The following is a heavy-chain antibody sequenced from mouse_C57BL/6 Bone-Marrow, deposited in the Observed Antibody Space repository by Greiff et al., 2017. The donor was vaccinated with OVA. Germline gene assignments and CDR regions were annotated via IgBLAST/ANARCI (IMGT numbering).Heavy chain of an antibody. Sequence: QVQLQQSGAELVKPGASVKISCKASGYAFSSYWMNWVKQRPGKGLEWIGQIYPGDGDTNYNGKFKGKATLTADKSSSTAYMQLSSLTSEDAAVYFCAQTAQATGFAYWGQGTLVTVSA. CDR2: IYPGDGDT. V-gene: IGHV1-80*01. CDR1: GYAFSSYW. J-gene: IGHJ3*01. CDR3: AQTAQATGFAY. D-gene: IGHD3-2*02.